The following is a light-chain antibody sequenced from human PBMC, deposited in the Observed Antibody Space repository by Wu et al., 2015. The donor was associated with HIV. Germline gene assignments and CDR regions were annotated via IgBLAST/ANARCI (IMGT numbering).Light chain of an antibody. CDR2: GAS. J-gene: IGKJ5*01. CDR3: QQRSNWPPIT. CDR1: QSVNNN. V-gene: IGKV3-15*01. Sequence: DIVMTQSPATLSVSPGERATLFCRASQSVNNNLAWYQQKPGQGPRLLIYGASTRATGIPVRFSGSGSGTEFTLTISSLQSEDFAFYYCQQRSNWPPITFGQGTRLEIK.